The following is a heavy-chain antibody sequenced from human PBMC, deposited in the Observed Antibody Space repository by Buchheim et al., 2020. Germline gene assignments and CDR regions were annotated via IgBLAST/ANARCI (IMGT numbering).Heavy chain of an antibody. CDR1: GFTFSSYG. CDR2: ISYDGSNK. D-gene: IGHD5-18*01. Sequence: QVQLVESGGGVVQPGRSLRLSCAASGFTFSSYGMHWVRQAPGRGLEWVAVISYDGSNKYYADSVKGRFTISRDNSKNTLYLQRNSLRDEETAVYYCAKATWIQPSYGMDVWGQGTT. V-gene: IGHV3-30*18. CDR3: AKATWIQPSYGMDV. J-gene: IGHJ6*02.